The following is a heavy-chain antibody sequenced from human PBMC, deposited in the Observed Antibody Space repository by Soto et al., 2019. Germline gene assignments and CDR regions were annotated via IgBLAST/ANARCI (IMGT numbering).Heavy chain of an antibody. CDR1: GGSFSGYY. D-gene: IGHD3-3*01. V-gene: IGHV4-34*01. CDR2: INHSGST. CDR3: ARGGYYDFWSGYYANWFDP. Sequence: SETLSLTCAVYGGSFSGYYWSWIRQPPGKGLEWIGEINHSGSTNYNPSLKSRVTISVDTSKNQFSLKLSSVTAADTAVYYCARGGYYDFWSGYYANWFDPWGQGTLVTVSS. J-gene: IGHJ5*02.